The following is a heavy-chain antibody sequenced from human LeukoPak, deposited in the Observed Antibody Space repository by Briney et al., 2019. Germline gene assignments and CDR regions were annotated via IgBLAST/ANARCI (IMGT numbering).Heavy chain of an antibody. Sequence: PGGSLRLSCAASGFTFSSYGMHWVRQAPGKGLEWVSGISGSGGSTYYADSVKGRCTISRDNSKNTLYLQMNSLRAEDTAVYYCAKMILGYCSSTSCGNNWFDPWGQGTLVTVSS. CDR2: ISGSGGST. CDR1: GFTFSSYG. D-gene: IGHD2-2*01. V-gene: IGHV3-23*01. CDR3: AKMILGYCSSTSCGNNWFDP. J-gene: IGHJ5*02.